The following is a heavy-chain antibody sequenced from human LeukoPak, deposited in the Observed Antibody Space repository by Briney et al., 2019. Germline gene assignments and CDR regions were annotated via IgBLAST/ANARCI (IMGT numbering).Heavy chain of an antibody. CDR2: IYYSGNT. Sequence: SETLSLTCTVSGGSISSSGYYWGWIRQPPGKGLEWIASIYYSGNTYYNPSLKSRVTISVDTSKNQLSLKLSSLTAADTAVYYCARRYGDYEGSFEYWGQGTLVTVSS. J-gene: IGHJ4*02. CDR1: GGSISSSGYY. V-gene: IGHV4-39*01. D-gene: IGHD4-17*01. CDR3: ARRYGDYEGSFEY.